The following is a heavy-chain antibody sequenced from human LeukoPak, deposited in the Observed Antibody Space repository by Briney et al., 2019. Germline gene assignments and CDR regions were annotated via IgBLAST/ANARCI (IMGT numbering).Heavy chain of an antibody. Sequence: PGGSLRLSCATSGFIFNYYAMSWVRQAPGKGLEWVSGISGSDGSTYYADSVKGRFTISRDNSMNTLYLQMNSLRAEDTAVYFCAKGRDSSGRQYFQHWGQGTLVTVSS. D-gene: IGHD3-22*01. CDR1: GFIFNYYA. J-gene: IGHJ1*01. V-gene: IGHV3-23*01. CDR3: AKGRDSSGRQYFQH. CDR2: ISGSDGST.